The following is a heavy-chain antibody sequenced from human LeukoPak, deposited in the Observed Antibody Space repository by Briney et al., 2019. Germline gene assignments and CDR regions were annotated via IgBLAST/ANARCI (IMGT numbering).Heavy chain of an antibody. CDR2: IFSGGST. CDR3: ARERSASHNSDYRTGY. D-gene: IGHD3-22*01. V-gene: IGHV3-66*01. CDR1: GFTVSSNY. J-gene: IGHJ4*02. Sequence: GGSLRLSCAASGFTVSSNYMSWVRQAPGKGLEWVSVIFSGGSTYYADSVKGRFTISRDNSDNTLYLQMSSLRAEDTAVYYCARERSASHNSDYRTGYWGQGTLVIVSS.